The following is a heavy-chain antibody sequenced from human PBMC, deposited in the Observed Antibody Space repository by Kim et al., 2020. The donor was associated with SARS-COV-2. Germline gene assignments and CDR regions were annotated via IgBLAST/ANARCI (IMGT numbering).Heavy chain of an antibody. CDR3: ARDSGDYGDYNFSAMDV. D-gene: IGHD4-17*01. Sequence: VKGRSTIARDNAKHSLYLQMNSLSAEDTAMYYCARDSGDYGDYNFSAMDVWGQGTTVTVSS. V-gene: IGHV3-21*01. J-gene: IGHJ6*02.